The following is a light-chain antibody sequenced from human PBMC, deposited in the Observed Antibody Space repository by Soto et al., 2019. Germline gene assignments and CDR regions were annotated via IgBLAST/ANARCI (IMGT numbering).Light chain of an antibody. Sequence: IQLTQSPSSLSASVGDRVTITCRASQGISSYLAWYQQKPGKAPRLLIYAASTLQSGVPSRFSGSGSGTDFTFTISSLQPEDFATYYCQQLNTYEITFGQGTRLEIK. V-gene: IGKV1-9*01. CDR1: QGISSY. J-gene: IGKJ5*01. CDR2: AAS. CDR3: QQLNTYEIT.